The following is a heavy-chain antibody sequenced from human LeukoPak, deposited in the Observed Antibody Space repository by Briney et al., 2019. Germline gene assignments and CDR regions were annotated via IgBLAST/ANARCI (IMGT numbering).Heavy chain of an antibody. V-gene: IGHV5-51*01. Sequence: HGESLKISCKGSGYSFTSYWIGWVRQMPGKGLEWMGIIYPGDSDIRYSPSFQGQVTISADKSISTAYLQWSSLKASDTAMYYCARHLNRCLQPDYFDYWARGTLVTVSS. CDR1: GYSFTSYW. CDR2: IYPGDSDI. CDR3: ARHLNRCLQPDYFDY. D-gene: IGHD4-17*01. J-gene: IGHJ4*02.